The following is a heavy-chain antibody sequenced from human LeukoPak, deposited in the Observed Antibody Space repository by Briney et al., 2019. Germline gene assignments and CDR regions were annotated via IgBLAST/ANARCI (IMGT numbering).Heavy chain of an antibody. Sequence: PSETLSLTCIVTGGSMMSYYWASIGQPPGKGPEWIGYIYHSGITRFNPSLKSRASISLDTSKTQFSLKLTSVTAADTTVYPCSRSHYYYDTSGYAYWGQGTHVTVSS. CDR1: GGSMMSYY. J-gene: IGHJ4*02. V-gene: IGHV4-59*01. CDR3: SRSHYYYDTSGYAY. CDR2: IYHSGIT. D-gene: IGHD3-22*01.